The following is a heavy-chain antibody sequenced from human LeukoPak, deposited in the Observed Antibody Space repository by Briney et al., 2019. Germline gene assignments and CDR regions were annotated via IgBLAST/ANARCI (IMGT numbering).Heavy chain of an antibody. Sequence: PGGSLRLSCAASGFTFSSYGMHWVRQAPGKGLEWVAVIWYDGSNKYYADSVKGRFTISRDNSRNTLYLQMGSLRAEDMAVYYCASSPPTGTTWYFDLWGRGTLVTVSS. J-gene: IGHJ2*01. CDR1: GFTFSSYG. D-gene: IGHD1-7*01. CDR2: IWYDGSNK. V-gene: IGHV3-33*01. CDR3: ASSPPTGTTWYFDL.